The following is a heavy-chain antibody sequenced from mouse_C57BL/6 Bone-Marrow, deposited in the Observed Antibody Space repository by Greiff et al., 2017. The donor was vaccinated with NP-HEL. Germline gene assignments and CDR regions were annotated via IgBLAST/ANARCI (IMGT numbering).Heavy chain of an antibody. D-gene: IGHD2-3*01. Sequence: EVNVVESGGGLVQPGGSMKLSCVASVFTFSNYWMNWVRQSPEKGLEWVAQIRLKSDNYATHYAESVKGRFTISRDDSKSSVYLQMNNLRAEDTGIYYCTNDGYYKLDYWGQGTTLTVSS. J-gene: IGHJ2*01. CDR2: IRLKSDNYAT. CDR1: VFTFSNYW. V-gene: IGHV6-3*01. CDR3: TNDGYYKLDY.